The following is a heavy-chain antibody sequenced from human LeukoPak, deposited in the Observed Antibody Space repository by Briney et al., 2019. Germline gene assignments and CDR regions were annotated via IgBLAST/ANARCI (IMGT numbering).Heavy chain of an antibody. CDR2: IYPGDSGS. CDR1: GGGFTSCC. D-gene: IGHD4-23*01. J-gene: IGHJ4*02. Sequence: GAALQFSTCGAGGGFTSCCICWGRRRPGKGLEWMGIIYPGDSGSRYNPSFQGQVTISADKSISTAYLQWSSLKASDTAMYYCARLYGGNGIVSDYWGQGTLVTVSS. CDR3: ARLYGGNGIVSDY. V-gene: IGHV5-51*01.